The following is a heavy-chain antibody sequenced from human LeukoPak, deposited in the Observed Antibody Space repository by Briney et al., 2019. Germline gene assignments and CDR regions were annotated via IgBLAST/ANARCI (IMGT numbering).Heavy chain of an antibody. Sequence: PGGSLRLSCAASGFTFSSYSMNWVRQAPGKGLEWVSSISSSSSYIYYADSVKSRFTISRDNAKNSLYLQMNSLRAEDTAVYYCARDYYDFWSGYTDAFDIWGQGTMVTVSS. CDR1: GFTFSSYS. CDR3: ARDYYDFWSGYTDAFDI. D-gene: IGHD3-3*01. CDR2: ISSSSSYI. V-gene: IGHV3-21*01. J-gene: IGHJ3*02.